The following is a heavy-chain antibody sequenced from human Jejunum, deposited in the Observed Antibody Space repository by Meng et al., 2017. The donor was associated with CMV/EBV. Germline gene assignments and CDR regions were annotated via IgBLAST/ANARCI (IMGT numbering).Heavy chain of an antibody. J-gene: IGHJ3*01. Sequence: SGYGMSWVRQAQGKRLEWVSAIRASGANTYYAGSVTGRFTISRDNSHNTLYLQMHSLRAEDTAVYYCARALGLGAVMPNYDAFDLWGQGTGVTVSS. CDR2: IRASGANT. CDR1: SGYG. D-gene: IGHD6-19*01. V-gene: IGHV3-23*01. CDR3: ARALGLGAVMPNYDAFDL.